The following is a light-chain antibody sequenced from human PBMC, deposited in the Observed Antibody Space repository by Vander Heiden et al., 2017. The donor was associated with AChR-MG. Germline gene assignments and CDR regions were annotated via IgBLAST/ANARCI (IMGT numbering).Light chain of an antibody. Sequence: DIQMTQSPSSLSASVGDRVTIACRASQSISSDLNWYQQKPGKAPELLIYAASSLQSGVPSRFSGSGSGTDFTLTISRLQPEDFATYYCQQSDITPRTFGHGTKVDIK. CDR1: QSISSD. CDR2: AAS. J-gene: IGKJ3*01. V-gene: IGKV1-39*01. CDR3: QQSDITPRT.